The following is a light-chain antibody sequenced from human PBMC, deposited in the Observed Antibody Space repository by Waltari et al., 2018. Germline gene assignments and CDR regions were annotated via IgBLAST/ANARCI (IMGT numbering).Light chain of an antibody. CDR1: SSDVGGYNY. J-gene: IGLJ2*01. CDR2: EVS. CDR3: SSYAGSNPVL. Sequence: QSALTQPPSASGSPGQSVTISCTGTSSDVGGYNYVSWYQLHPGKAPKLMIYEVSNRPAGGPYVFSGSKSGNTASLTVAGLQAEDEADYYCSSYAGSNPVLFGGGTKLTVL. V-gene: IGLV2-8*01.